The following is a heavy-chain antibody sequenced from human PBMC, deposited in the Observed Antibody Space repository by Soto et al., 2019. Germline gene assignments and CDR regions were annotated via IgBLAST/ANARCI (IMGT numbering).Heavy chain of an antibody. Sequence: GGSLRLSCAASGFTFSSYAMSWVRQAPGKGLEWVSAISGSGGSTYYADSVKGRFTISRDNSKNTLYLQMNRLRAEDTAVYYCAYPIAAHSPFDYWGQGTLVTVSS. V-gene: IGHV3-23*01. D-gene: IGHD6-6*01. CDR1: GFTFSSYA. CDR3: AYPIAAHSPFDY. J-gene: IGHJ4*02. CDR2: ISGSGGST.